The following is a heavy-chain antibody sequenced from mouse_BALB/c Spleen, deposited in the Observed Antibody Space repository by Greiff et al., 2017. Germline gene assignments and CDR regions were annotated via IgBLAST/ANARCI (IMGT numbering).Heavy chain of an antibody. CDR2: ISYSGST. CDR3: ARVYYGSSLYYFDY. V-gene: IGHV3-2*02. J-gene: IGHJ2*01. D-gene: IGHD1-1*01. CDR1: GYSITSDYA. Sequence: EVQLQQSGPGLVKPSQSLSLTCTVTGYSITSDYAWTWIRQFPGNKLEWMGYISYSGSTSYNPSLKSRISITRDTSKNQFFLQLNSVTTEDTATYYCARVYYGSSLYYFDYWGQGTTLTVSS.